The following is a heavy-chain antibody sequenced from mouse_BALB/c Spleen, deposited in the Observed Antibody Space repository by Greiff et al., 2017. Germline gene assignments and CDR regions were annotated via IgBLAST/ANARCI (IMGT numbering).Heavy chain of an antibody. V-gene: IGHV1-5*01. CDR2: IYPGNSDT. Sequence: VQLQQSGTVLARPGASVKMSCKASGYTFTSYWMHWVKQRPGQGLEWIGAIYPGNSDTSYNQKFKGKAKLTAVTSTSTAYMKLSSLTNEDSAVYYCTRLHGSSKGNYFDYWGQGTTLTVSS. D-gene: IGHD1-1*01. CDR1: GYTFTSYW. CDR3: TRLHGSSKGNYFDY. J-gene: IGHJ2*01.